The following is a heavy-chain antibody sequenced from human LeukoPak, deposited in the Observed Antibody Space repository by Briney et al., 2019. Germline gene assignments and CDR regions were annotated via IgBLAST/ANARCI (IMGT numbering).Heavy chain of an antibody. CDR3: ARSRGVFDY. D-gene: IGHD5-24*01. CDR2: ISSSSSTI. V-gene: IGHV3-48*01. CDR1: GFAFNTYS. J-gene: IGHJ4*02. Sequence: PGGSLRLSCAASGFAFNTYSMNWVRQAPGKGLEWISYISSSSSTIYYTDSVKRRFTISRDNAKDSLSLQMNSLRAEDTAVYYCARSRGVFDYWGQGTLVTVSS.